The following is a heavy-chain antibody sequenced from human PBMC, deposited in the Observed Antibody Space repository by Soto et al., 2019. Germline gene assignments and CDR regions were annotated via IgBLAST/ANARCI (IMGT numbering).Heavy chain of an antibody. D-gene: IGHD5-18*01. CDR1: GYSFTSYW. V-gene: IGHV5-51*01. Sequence: PGESLKISCKGSGYSFTSYWIGWVRQMPGKGLEWMGIIYPGDSDTRYSPSFQGQVTISADKSISTAYLQWSSLKASDTAMYYCARFWAAMDKPSYYYYGMDVWGQGTTVTVSS. CDR2: IYPGDSDT. J-gene: IGHJ6*02. CDR3: ARFWAAMDKPSYYYYGMDV.